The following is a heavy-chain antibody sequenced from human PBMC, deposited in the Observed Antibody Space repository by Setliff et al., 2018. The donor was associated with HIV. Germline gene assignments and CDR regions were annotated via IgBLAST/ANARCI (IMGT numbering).Heavy chain of an antibody. J-gene: IGHJ6*03. Sequence: PGGSLRLSCAASGFTVSSNYMSWVRQAPGKGLEWVSVIYSGGNTYYADSGKGRVIISSDNSKNTLYLQMHSLGAEDTAVYYCARATAEAVAIFGVVTGYYYYSMDVWGKGTTVTVSS. CDR2: IYSGGNT. CDR3: ARATAEAVAIFGVVTGYYYYSMDV. CDR1: GFTVSSNY. V-gene: IGHV3-66*02. D-gene: IGHD3-3*01.